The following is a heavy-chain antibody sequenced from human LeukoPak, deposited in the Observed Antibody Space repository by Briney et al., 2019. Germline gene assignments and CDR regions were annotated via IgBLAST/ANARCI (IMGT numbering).Heavy chain of an antibody. J-gene: IGHJ4*02. Sequence: ASVKVSCKASGYTFTNYYMNWVRQAPGQGLEWMGWINPNSGGTNYAQKFQGRVTMTRDTSISTAYMELSRLRSDDTAVYYCARVRGVAGRSYFDYWGQGTLVTVSS. V-gene: IGHV1-2*02. CDR1: GYTFTNYY. CDR2: INPNSGGT. D-gene: IGHD6-19*01. CDR3: ARVRGVAGRSYFDY.